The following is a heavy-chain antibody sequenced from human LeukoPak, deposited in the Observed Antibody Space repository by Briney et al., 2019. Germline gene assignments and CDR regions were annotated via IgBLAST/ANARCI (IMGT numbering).Heavy chain of an antibody. J-gene: IGHJ4*02. CDR2: ITPYNGNT. V-gene: IGHV1-18*01. CDR3: ARDTRAASGSYFDY. Sequence: ASVKVSCKASGYTFTNYGVSWVRQAPGQGLEWMGWITPYNGNTNFAQNFRGRVTMTTDTSTTTAYMELRSLRSDDTAVYYCARDTRAASGSYFDYWGQGTLVIVSS. CDR1: GYTFTNYG. D-gene: IGHD6-13*01.